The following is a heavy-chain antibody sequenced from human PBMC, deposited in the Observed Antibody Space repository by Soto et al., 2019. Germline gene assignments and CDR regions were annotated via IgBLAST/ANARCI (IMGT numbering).Heavy chain of an antibody. CDR3: ARDRRMVRGLKTPTIFDY. D-gene: IGHD3-10*01. Sequence: SSAASGCTLSDYYVSWIRKNKGKGLERLSYISSSSTYIDYADFVKGRFTISRDNAKHSLYLHLNRLRAEDTAVYYCARDRRMVRGLKTPTIFDYWGQGTLVTVSS. J-gene: IGHJ4*01. CDR2: ISSSSTYI. V-gene: IGHV3-11*05. CDR1: GCTLSDYY.